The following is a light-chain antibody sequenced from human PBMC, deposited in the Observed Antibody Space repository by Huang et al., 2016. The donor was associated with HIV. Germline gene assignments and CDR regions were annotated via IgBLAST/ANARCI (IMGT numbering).Light chain of an antibody. Sequence: EIVLTQSPGTLSLSPGERATLSCRASQSVSGSYLAWYQQKPGQAPRVLIYGASSRATGIPDRLSGSGSGTDFTLTINRLEPEDFAVYYCQQYGRSPSFGPGTKVDIK. V-gene: IGKV3-20*01. CDR2: GAS. CDR1: QSVSGSY. CDR3: QQYGRSPS. J-gene: IGKJ3*01.